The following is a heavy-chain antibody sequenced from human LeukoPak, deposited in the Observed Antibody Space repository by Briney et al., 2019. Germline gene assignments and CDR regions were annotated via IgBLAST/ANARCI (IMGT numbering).Heavy chain of an antibody. D-gene: IGHD2-2*01. Sequence: ASVRVSCKASGYTFTSYGISWVRQAPGQGLEWVGWISAYNGNTNYAQKLQGRVTMTTDTSTSTAYMELRSLRSDDTAVYYCARGGNIVVVTAANYYFDYWGQGTLVTVSS. V-gene: IGHV1-18*01. J-gene: IGHJ4*02. CDR3: ARGGNIVVVTAANYYFDY. CDR1: GYTFTSYG. CDR2: ISAYNGNT.